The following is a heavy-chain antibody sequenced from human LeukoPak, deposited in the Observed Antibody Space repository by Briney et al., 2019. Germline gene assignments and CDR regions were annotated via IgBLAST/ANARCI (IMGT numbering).Heavy chain of an antibody. CDR2: ISYDGSNK. J-gene: IGHJ4*02. V-gene: IGHV3-30*18. CDR1: GFTFSSYG. CDR3: AKVSGYSYGSIDY. Sequence: GGSLRLSCAASGFTFSSYGMHWVRQAPGKGLEWVAVISYDGSNKYYADSVKGRFTISRDNSKNTLYLQMNSLRAEDTAVYYRAKVSGYSYGSIDYWGQGTLVTVSS. D-gene: IGHD5-18*01.